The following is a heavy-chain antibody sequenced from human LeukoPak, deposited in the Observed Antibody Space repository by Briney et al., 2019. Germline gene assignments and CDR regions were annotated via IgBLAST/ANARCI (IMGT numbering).Heavy chain of an antibody. V-gene: IGHV1-2*02. CDR2: IYPNSGDT. CDR3: VRVCRGCNGDNYFFDY. Sequence: GASVKVSCKASGYTFTGYYMHWVRQAPGQGLEWMGWIYPNSGDTHYRQTFQGRVTMTRDTSINTAYMELSRLRSDDTAVYYCVRVCRGCNGDNYFFDYWGQGTLVTVSS. J-gene: IGHJ4*02. CDR1: GYTFTGYY. D-gene: IGHD2-15*01.